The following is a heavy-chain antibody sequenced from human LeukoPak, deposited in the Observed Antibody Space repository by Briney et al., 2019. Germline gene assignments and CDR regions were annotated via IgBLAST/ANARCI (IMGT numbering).Heavy chain of an antibody. V-gene: IGHV3-21*01. J-gene: IGHJ4*02. CDR2: ISSSSSYI. CDR3: ARGMAVAGDFDY. CDR1: GFTFSNAW. D-gene: IGHD6-19*01. Sequence: GGSLRLSCTASGFTFSNAWMHWVRQAPGKGLEWVSSISSSSSYIYYADSVKGRFTISRDNAKNSLYLQMNSLRAEDTAVYYCARGMAVAGDFDYWGQGTLDRLL.